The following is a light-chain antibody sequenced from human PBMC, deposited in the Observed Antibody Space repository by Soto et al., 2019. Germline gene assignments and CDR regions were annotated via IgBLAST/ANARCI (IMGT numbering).Light chain of an antibody. CDR1: QSVRPNF. Sequence: EIVLTQSPGTLSLSPGERVTLSCRASQSVRPNFLAWYQQKPGQAPRLLIYGTSSRATGIPDRFSGSGSGTDFTLTISRLEPEDFAVYYCQQYGNSPKTFSQGTKLEIK. CDR3: QQYGNSPKT. J-gene: IGKJ2*01. CDR2: GTS. V-gene: IGKV3-20*01.